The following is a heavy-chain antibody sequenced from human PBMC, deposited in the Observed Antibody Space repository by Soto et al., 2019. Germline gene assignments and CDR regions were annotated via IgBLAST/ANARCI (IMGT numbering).Heavy chain of an antibody. D-gene: IGHD3-9*01. Sequence: ASVKVSCKASGYTFTSYGISWVRQAPGQGLEWMGWISAYNGNTNYAQKLQGRVTMTTDTSTSTAYMELRSLRSDDTAVYYCVREGGILTGYYRGWFDPWGQGTLVTVSS. CDR2: ISAYNGNT. V-gene: IGHV1-18*04. CDR1: GYTFTSYG. CDR3: VREGGILTGYYRGWFDP. J-gene: IGHJ5*02.